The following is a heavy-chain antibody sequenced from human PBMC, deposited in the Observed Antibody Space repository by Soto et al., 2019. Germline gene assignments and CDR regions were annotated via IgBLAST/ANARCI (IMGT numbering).Heavy chain of an antibody. CDR3: ARLGLADAFDI. J-gene: IGHJ3*02. V-gene: IGHV4-59*08. Sequence: QVQLQESGPGLVKPSETLSLTCTVSGGSISSYYWSWIRQPPGKGLEWIGYIYYSGSTNYNTSLRSRITKSLETPKNQCALKLSSVTAADTAVYNCARLGLADAFDIWGQGTMVTVSS. CDR1: GGSISSYY. CDR2: IYYSGST.